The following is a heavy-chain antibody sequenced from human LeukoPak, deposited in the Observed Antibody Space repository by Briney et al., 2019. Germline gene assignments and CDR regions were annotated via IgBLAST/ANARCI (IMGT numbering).Heavy chain of an antibody. CDR2: VYSGGST. CDR3: ARDLGWDNITSFHF. D-gene: IGHD1-26*01. J-gene: IGHJ4*02. V-gene: IGHV3-66*02. Sequence: GGSLRLSCVASGFSTYSNYMSWVRQPPGKGLEWVSVVYSGGSTNHVESVRGRFIVSRDLSRNTIYLQMNDLRPEDTAVYYCARDLGWDNITSFHFWGQGVLVTVSS. CDR1: GFSTYSNY.